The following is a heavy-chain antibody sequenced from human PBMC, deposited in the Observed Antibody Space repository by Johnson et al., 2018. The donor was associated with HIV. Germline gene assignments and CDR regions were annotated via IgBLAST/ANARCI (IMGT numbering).Heavy chain of an antibody. CDR1: GFTFSSYA. D-gene: IGHD5-12*01. CDR2: ISGSGGST. CDR3: AGLPDAFDI. J-gene: IGHJ3*02. Sequence: VQLVESGGGVVQPGRSLRLSCAASGFTFSSYAMHWVRQAPGKGLEWVSAISGSGGSTYYADSVKGRFTISRANSKNTLYLQMNSLRAEDTAVYYCAGLPDAFDIWGQGTMVTVSS. V-gene: IGHV3-23*04.